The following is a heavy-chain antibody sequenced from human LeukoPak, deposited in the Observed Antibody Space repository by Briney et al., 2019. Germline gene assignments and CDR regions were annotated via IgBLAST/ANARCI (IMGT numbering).Heavy chain of an antibody. V-gene: IGHV3-7*01. CDR1: GLRFSNYW. Sequence: GGSLRLSCGASGLRFSNYWMNWVRQAPGKGLEWVAIIKQDGSETLYADSVKGRFTISRDNAKNSVDLQMNSLRAEDTAVYYCAKDSSRYDSSDYWGQGTLVTVSS. CDR2: IKQDGSET. J-gene: IGHJ4*02. CDR3: AKDSSRYDSSDY. D-gene: IGHD3-22*01.